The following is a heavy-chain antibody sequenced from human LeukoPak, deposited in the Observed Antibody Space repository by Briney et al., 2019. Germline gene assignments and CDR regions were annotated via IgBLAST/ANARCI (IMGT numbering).Heavy chain of an antibody. V-gene: IGHV1-8*01. CDR2: MNPNSGDT. Sequence: ASVKVSCKAPGYIFTSYDINWVRQATGQGLEWMGWMNPNSGDTGYAQTFLGRVTLTRDTSISTAYMELSSLRSEDTAVYYCARGPDYDLLTGYPDYYYYSMDVWGKGTTVTVSS. CDR3: ARGPDYDLLTGYPDYYYYSMDV. J-gene: IGHJ6*03. CDR1: GYIFTSYD. D-gene: IGHD3-9*01.